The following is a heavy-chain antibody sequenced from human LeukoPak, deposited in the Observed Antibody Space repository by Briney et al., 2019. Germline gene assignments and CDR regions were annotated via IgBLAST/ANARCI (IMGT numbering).Heavy chain of an antibody. CDR1: GFTFSSYA. CDR2: ISGSGGST. V-gene: IGHV3-23*01. D-gene: IGHD2-2*01. CDR3: AKDQGAMPYYFDY. J-gene: IGHJ4*02. Sequence: GGSLRLPCAASGFTFSSYAMSWVRQAPGKGLEWVSAISGSGGSTYYADSVKGRFTISRDNSKNTLYLQMNSLRAEDTAVYYCAKDQGAMPYYFDYWGQGTLVTVSS.